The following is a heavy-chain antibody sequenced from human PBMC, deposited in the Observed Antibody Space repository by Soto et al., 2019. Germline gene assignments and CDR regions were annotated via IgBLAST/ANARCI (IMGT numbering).Heavy chain of an antibody. CDR2: IIPIVDTA. CDR1: GGTFSSYA. J-gene: IGHJ6*02. D-gene: IGHD5-12*01. CDR3: ATMVATIPNSYCYDGRVI. V-gene: IGHV1-69*01. Sequence: QVQLVQSGAEVKKPGSSVKVSCKASGGTFSSYAISWVRQAPGQGLEWMGGIIPIVDTANYAQKFQGRVTITADESTSKAYMELISLRSVDTAVYYCATMVATIPNSYCYDGRVIWGQETTVTVSS.